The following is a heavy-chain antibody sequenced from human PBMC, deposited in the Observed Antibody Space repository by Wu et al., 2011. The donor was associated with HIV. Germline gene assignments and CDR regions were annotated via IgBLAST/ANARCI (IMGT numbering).Heavy chain of an antibody. J-gene: IGHJ6*03. CDR3: ARSGGPVPVDTQVYYYYYYMDV. V-gene: IGHV1-69*14. Sequence: QVHLVQSGAEVKKPGSSVKVSCKTSGGTFSSYAISWVRQAPGQGLEWMGGIIPIFGTANYAHKFQGRVTITADKSTSTAYMALSSLTSEDTAVYYCARSGGPVPVDTQVYYYYYYMDVWGKGTTVTVSS. D-gene: IGHD2-2*01. CDR2: IIPIFGTA. CDR1: GGTFSSYA.